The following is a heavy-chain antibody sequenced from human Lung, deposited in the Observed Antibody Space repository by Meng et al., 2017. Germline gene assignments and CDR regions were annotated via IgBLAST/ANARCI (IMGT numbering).Heavy chain of an antibody. D-gene: IGHD1-26*01. CDR3: ARFDISSSGRGDY. J-gene: IGHJ4*02. Sequence: QVDVQESRPGLGKPSGTLSLTCAFSGGAITSSTCWSWVRQTPGKGLEWFGEIFHSGSTNYNPPLESRVTISVDKSKNQFSLKVYSVTAADTATYYCARFDISSSGRGDYWGQGILVTVSS. CDR1: GGAITSSTC. CDR2: IFHSGST. V-gene: IGHV4-4*02.